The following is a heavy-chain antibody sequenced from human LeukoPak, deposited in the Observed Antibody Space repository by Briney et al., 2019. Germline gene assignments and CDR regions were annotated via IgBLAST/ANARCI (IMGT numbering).Heavy chain of an antibody. CDR2: ISGSGGRT. D-gene: IGHD2-2*01. CDR3: AKGEVVVPAALTV. CDR1: GFTFSSYA. Sequence: GGPLRLSCRASGFTFSSYAVIWVRQSPGKALEGVSAISGSGGRTYYAASVKGQFTISRDHSKNTLYPHMNSLRAEDTAVYHCAKGEVVVPAALTVWGQGTLVTVSS. V-gene: IGHV3-23*01. J-gene: IGHJ4*02.